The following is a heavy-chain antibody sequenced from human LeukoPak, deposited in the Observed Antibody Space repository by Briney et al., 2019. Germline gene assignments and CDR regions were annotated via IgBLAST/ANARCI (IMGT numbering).Heavy chain of an antibody. CDR2: INHSGST. V-gene: IGHV4-34*01. J-gene: IGHJ4*02. CDR1: GGSFSGYY. D-gene: IGHD5-12*01. Sequence: SETLSLTCAFYGGSFSGYYWSWIRQPPGKGLEWIGEINHSGSTNYNPSLKSRVTISVDTSKNQFSLKLSSVTAADTAVYYCARVSLRPRGYSGYGVDYWGQGTLVTVSS. CDR3: ARVSLRPRGYSGYGVDY.